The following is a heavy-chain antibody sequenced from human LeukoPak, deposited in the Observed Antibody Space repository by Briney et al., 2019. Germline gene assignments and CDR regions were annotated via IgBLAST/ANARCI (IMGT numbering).Heavy chain of an antibody. J-gene: IGHJ5*02. CDR1: GGSISSSNW. CDR2: IYHSGST. Sequence: SGTLSLTCAVSGGSISSSNWWSWVRQPPGKGLEWIGEIYHSGSTNYNPSLKSRVTISVDKSKNQFSLKLSSVTAADTAVYYCASRITMVRGANWFDPWGQGTLVTASS. D-gene: IGHD3-10*01. V-gene: IGHV4-4*02. CDR3: ASRITMVRGANWFDP.